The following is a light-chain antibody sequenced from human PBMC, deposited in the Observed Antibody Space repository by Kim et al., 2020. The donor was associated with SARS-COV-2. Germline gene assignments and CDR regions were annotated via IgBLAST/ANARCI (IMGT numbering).Light chain of an antibody. CDR2: AAS. J-gene: IGKJ1*01. Sequence: SVGDRVTITCRTSQSISSYLNWYQQKPGKAPKFLIYAASNLQSGVPSRFSGSGAGTDFTLTITSLQPEDFATYYCQQSHSTPRTFGQGTKVDIK. CDR1: QSISSY. CDR3: QQSHSTPRT. V-gene: IGKV1-39*01.